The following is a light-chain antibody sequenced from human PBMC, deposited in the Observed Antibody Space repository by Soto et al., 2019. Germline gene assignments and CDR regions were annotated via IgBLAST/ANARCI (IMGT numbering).Light chain of an antibody. CDR3: AKGEDSRGFYV. J-gene: IGLJ1*01. CDR1: NSRSGSNY. Sequence: QSVLPQPPSASGTPGQRVTISCSTSNSRSGSNYVYWYQQLPGAAPKLLIYRNDQRPSGVPDRFSGSKSGTSASLAISGLRSGDGGVFFWAKGEDSRGFYVFGGGTKAPAL. V-gene: IGLV1-47*01. CDR2: RND.